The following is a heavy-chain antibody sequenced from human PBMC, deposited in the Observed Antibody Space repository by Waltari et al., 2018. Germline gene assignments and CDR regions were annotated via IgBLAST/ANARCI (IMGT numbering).Heavy chain of an antibody. CDR3: ARDSAYYDILTGQALSYYMDV. CDR2: IIPIFGTA. Sequence: QVQLVQSGAEVKKPGSSVKVSCKASGGTFSSYAISWVRQAPGQGLEWMGGIIPIFGTANYAQKFQGRVTITADESTSTAYMELSSLRSEDTAVYYCARDSAYYDILTGQALSYYMDVWGKGTTVTVSS. CDR1: GGTFSSYA. D-gene: IGHD3-9*01. V-gene: IGHV1-69*01. J-gene: IGHJ6*03.